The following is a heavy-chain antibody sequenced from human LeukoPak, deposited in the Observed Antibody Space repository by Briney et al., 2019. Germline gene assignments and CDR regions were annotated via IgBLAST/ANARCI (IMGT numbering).Heavy chain of an antibody. CDR2: IYTSGST. V-gene: IGHV4-4*09. CDR1: GGSISSYY. D-gene: IGHD3-16*02. CDR3: ARSEVINYYYHYYMDV. Sequence: SETLSLTCTVSGGSISSYYWSWIRQPPGKGLEWIGYIYTSGSTNYNPSLKSRVTISVETSKNQFSLKLSSVTAADTAVYYCARSEVINYYYHYYMDVWGKGATVSVSS. J-gene: IGHJ6*03.